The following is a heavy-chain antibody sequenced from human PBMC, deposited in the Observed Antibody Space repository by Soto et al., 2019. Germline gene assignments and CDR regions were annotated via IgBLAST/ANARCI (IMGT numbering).Heavy chain of an antibody. CDR3: AKGEYYYGSGSPYYGMGV. CDR1: GFTFSSYG. Sequence: PGGSLRLSCAASGFTFSSYGMHWVRQAPGKGLEWVAVISYDGSNKYYADSVKGRFTISRDSSKNTLYLEMNSLRPEETAVYYCAKGEYYYGSGSPYYGMGVWGQGTTVTVSS. V-gene: IGHV3-30*18. D-gene: IGHD3-10*01. J-gene: IGHJ6*02. CDR2: ISYDGSNK.